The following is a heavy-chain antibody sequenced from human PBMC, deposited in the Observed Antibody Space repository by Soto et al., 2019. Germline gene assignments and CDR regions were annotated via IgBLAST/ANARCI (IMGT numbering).Heavy chain of an antibody. CDR3: ARDRLIAAAGNHWFDP. V-gene: IGHV1-18*01. Sequence: QVQLVQSGAEVKKPGASVKVSCKASGYTFTSYGISWVRQAPGQGLEWMGWISAYNGNTNYAQKLQGRVTMTXXTXTXXAYMELRSLRSDDTAVYYCARDRLIAAAGNHWFDPWGQGTLVTVSS. J-gene: IGHJ5*02. D-gene: IGHD6-13*01. CDR2: ISAYNGNT. CDR1: GYTFTSYG.